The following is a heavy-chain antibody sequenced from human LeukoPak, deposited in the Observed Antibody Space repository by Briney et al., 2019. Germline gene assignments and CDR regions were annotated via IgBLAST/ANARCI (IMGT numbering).Heavy chain of an antibody. D-gene: IGHD3-10*01. CDR3: AKHLWRDLLWFGEGYYFDY. J-gene: IGHJ4*02. V-gene: IGHV3-23*01. CDR1: GFTFSGYA. CDR2: IIGSGGST. Sequence: GGSLRLSCAASGFTFSGYAMSWVRQAPGKGLEWVSSIIGSGGSTYYADSVKGRFTISRDNSKNTLYLQMNSLRAEDTAVYYCAKHLWRDLLWFGEGYYFDYWGQGTLVTVSS.